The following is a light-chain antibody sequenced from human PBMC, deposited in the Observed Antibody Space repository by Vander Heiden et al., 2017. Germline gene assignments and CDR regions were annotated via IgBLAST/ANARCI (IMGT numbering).Light chain of an antibody. V-gene: IGKV3-15*01. CDR2: GAF. J-gene: IGKJ2*01. Sequence: EIVMTQSPATLSVSPGERATLSCRASQSVSSNLAWYQQKPDQAPRLLIYGAFTRATGIPARFSGSGSGTEFTLTISSLQSEDFAVYYCQQYNNWPPMYTFGQGTKLEIK. CDR1: QSVSSN. CDR3: QQYNNWPPMYT.